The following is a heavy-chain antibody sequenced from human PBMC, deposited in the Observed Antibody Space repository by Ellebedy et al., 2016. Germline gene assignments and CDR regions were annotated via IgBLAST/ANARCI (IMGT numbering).Heavy chain of an antibody. J-gene: IGHJ4*02. Sequence: SETLSLXXTVSGGSVDTYYWTWIRQSPGRGLEWIGYVFYGGSTKYNPSLRSRVTISLDTSKNRFSPKLTSVAAADTAVYYCVRDVSLYTSSPSFDAWGQGTLVTVSS. CDR1: GGSVDTYY. V-gene: IGHV4-59*02. CDR2: VFYGGST. CDR3: VRDVSLYTSSPSFDA. D-gene: IGHD2-2*01.